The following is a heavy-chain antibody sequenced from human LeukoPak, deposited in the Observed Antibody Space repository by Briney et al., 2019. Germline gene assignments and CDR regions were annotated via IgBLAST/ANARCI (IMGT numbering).Heavy chain of an antibody. D-gene: IGHD1-1*01. CDR2: ISSSSSYI. CDR1: GFTFSSYS. CDR3: ARDAAGTTSFFDY. J-gene: IGHJ4*02. Sequence: PGGSLRLSCAASGFTFSSYSMNWVRQAPGKGLEWVSSISSSSSYIYYADSVKGRFTISRDNAKNSLYLQMNSLRAEDTAVYYCARDAAGTTSFFDYWGQGTLVTDSS. V-gene: IGHV3-21*01.